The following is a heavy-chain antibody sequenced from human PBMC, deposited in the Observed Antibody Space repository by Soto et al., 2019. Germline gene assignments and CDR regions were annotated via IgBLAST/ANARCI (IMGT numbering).Heavy chain of an antibody. J-gene: IGHJ6*04. V-gene: IGHV5-51*01. Sequence: GESLKISCKGSGDSFTSYWIGWVRQMPGKGLEWMGIIYPGDSDTRYSPSFQGQVTISADKSISTAYLQWSSLKASDTAMYYCARRGGEDYYYYGMDVWGKGPTVTVSS. CDR3: ARRGGEDYYYYGMDV. CDR2: IYPGDSDT. CDR1: GDSFTSYW. D-gene: IGHD2-21*01.